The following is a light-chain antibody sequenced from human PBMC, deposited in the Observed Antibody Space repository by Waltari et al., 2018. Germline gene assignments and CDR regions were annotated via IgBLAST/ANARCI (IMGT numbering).Light chain of an antibody. CDR3: QQYNNWPPWT. CDR2: AAS. V-gene: IGKV3-15*01. Sequence: ETLMTQSPATLSASPGERVTLSCRASQNINNNLAWYQQKPGQTPRLIIYAASTRATGIPVRFSGGGSGTEFTLTISSLQSEDFAVYYCQQYNNWPPWTFGQGTKVE. J-gene: IGKJ1*01. CDR1: QNINNN.